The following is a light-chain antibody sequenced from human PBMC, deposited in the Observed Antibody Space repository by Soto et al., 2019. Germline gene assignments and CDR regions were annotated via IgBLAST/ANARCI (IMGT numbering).Light chain of an antibody. Sequence: IVLTQSPCTLSLSPGERATLSCRSSQIVSSTYLAWFQQKPGQAPRLLIYGASTRATGIPDRFSGSGSGTDFTLTISGLEPEDFALYYCQQYGVTPPNTFGGGTKVDIK. V-gene: IGKV3-20*01. CDR1: QIVSSTY. CDR3: QQYGVTPPNT. J-gene: IGKJ4*01. CDR2: GAS.